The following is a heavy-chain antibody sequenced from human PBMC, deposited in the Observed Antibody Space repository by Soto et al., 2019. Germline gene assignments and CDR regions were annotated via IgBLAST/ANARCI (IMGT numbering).Heavy chain of an antibody. CDR3: VRDHGSPYYGSGSYDY. CDR1: GFTFSSYS. J-gene: IGHJ4*02. CDR2: ISSSSSYI. V-gene: IGHV3-21*01. Sequence: EVQLVESGGGLVKPGGSVRLSCAASGFTFSSYSMNWVRQAPGKGLEWVSSISSSSSYIYYADSVKGRFTISRDNAKNSLYLQMNSLRAEDTAVYYCVRDHGSPYYGSGSYDYWGQGTLVTVSS. D-gene: IGHD3-10*01.